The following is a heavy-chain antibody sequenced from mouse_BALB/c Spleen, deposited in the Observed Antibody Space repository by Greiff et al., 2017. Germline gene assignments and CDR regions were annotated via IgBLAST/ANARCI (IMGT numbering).Heavy chain of an antibody. CDR2: ISNGGGST. V-gene: IGHV5-12-2*01. CDR1: GFTFSSYT. J-gene: IGHJ4*01. D-gene: IGHD1-1*01. CDR3: ARRGTVEYYYAMDY. Sequence: EVQGVESGGGLVQPGGSLKLSCAASGFTFSSYTMSWVRQTPEKRLEWVAYISNGGGSTYYPDTVKGRFTISRDNAKNTLYLQMSSLKSEDTAMYYCARRGTVEYYYAMDYWGQGTSVTVSS.